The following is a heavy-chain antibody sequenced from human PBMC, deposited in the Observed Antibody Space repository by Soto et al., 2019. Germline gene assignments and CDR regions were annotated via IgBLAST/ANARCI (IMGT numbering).Heavy chain of an antibody. D-gene: IGHD3-10*01. CDR3: ARGRRGRDGSGRERYYYYGMDV. CDR2: INHSGST. V-gene: IGHV4-34*01. Sequence: SETLSLTCAVYGGSFSGYYWSWIRQPPGKGLEWIGEINHSGSTNYNPSLKSRVTISVDTSKNQFSLRLSSVTAADTAVYYCARGRRGRDGSGRERYYYYGMDVWGQGTTVTVSS. CDR1: GGSFSGYY. J-gene: IGHJ6*02.